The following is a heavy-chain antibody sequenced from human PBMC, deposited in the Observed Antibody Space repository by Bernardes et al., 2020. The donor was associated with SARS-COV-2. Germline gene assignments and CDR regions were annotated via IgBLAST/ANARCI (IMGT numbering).Heavy chain of an antibody. CDR2: IYSTGDTASA. V-gene: IGHV4-4*09. CDR1: GGSISSDY. D-gene: IGHD2-21*01. J-gene: IGHJ4*02. Sequence: SETLSLTCTVSGGSISSDYWSWVRQPPGKGLEWIGHIYSTGDTASAHYNPSLKRRLALSRDTSNNQFFLRLNFVTAADTAVYYCAREKRDGYWDYWGQGTLVTVSS. CDR3: AREKRDGYWDY.